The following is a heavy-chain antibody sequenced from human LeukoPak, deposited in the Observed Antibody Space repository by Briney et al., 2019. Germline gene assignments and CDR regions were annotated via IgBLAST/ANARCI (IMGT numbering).Heavy chain of an antibody. CDR1: GFTFSDYY. Sequence: GGSLRLSCAASGFTFSDYYMSWIRQAPGKGLEWVSYISSSGSTIYYADSVKGRFTISRDNAKNSLYLQMNSLRAEDTAVYYCVALVTFDAFDIWGQGTMVTVSS. CDR2: ISSSGSTI. D-gene: IGHD3-16*01. J-gene: IGHJ3*02. V-gene: IGHV3-11*04. CDR3: VALVTFDAFDI.